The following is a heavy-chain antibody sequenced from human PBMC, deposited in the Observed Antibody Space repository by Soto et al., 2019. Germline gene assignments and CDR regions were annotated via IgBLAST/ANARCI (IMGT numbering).Heavy chain of an antibody. V-gene: IGHV1-69*13. D-gene: IGHD1-26*01. J-gene: IGHJ1*01. CDR3: ARIPRYSFPTSDPLDN. CDR1: GGTFNTYT. CDR2: IIPIFGTT. Sequence: SVKVSCKASGGTFNTYTFSWVRQAPGQGLEWMGSIIPIFGTTHYAQSFQGRLSITADQSSTTTYMELRSLTSHDTALYYCARIPRYSFPTSDPLDNWGQGTLVTVS.